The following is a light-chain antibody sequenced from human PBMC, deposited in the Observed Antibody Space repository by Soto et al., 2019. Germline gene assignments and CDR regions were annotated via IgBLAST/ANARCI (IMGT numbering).Light chain of an antibody. CDR2: DAS. J-gene: IGKJ4*01. Sequence: DIVLTPSPGTLSLSPGERAALSCMATRSVNNFVAWYQQKPGQAPSLLISDASNRATGIPDRFSGSGSGTDFTLTINSLEPEDFAVYFCHQRAGWPPTFGGGTKVDIK. CDR3: HQRAGWPPT. CDR1: RSVNNF. V-gene: IGKV3-11*01.